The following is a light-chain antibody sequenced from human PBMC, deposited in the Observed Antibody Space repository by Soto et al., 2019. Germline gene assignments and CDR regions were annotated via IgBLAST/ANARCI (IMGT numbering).Light chain of an antibody. Sequence: VMAQSQDSLAVSLCERATINCEPRQSVLFTSNNKNYLNWYQQKPGKAPKLLIYAASSLQSGVPTRFSGSGSGTDFTLTISSLQPEDFAIYYCQQTSTTPEITVGPGTRLDIK. CDR2: AAS. CDR1: QSVLFTSNNKNY. CDR3: QQTSTTPEIT. J-gene: IGKJ5*01. V-gene: IGKV4-1*01.